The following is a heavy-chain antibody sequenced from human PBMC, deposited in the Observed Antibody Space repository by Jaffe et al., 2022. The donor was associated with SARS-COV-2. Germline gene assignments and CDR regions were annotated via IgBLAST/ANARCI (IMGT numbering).Heavy chain of an antibody. CDR1: GFTFSSYA. V-gene: IGHV3-30-3*01. D-gene: IGHD5-18*01. J-gene: IGHJ6*02. CDR3: ARDLLDSFSPRYYYYYGMDV. Sequence: QVQLVESGGGVVQPGRSLRLSCAASGFTFSSYAMHWVRQAPGKGLEWVAVISYDGSNKYYADSVKGRFTISRDNSKNTLYLQMNSLRAEDTAVYYCARDLLDSFSPRYYYYYGMDVWGQGTTVTVSS. CDR2: ISYDGSNK.